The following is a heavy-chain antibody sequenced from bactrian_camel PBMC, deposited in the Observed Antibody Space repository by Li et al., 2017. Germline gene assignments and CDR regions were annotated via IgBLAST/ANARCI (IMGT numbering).Heavy chain of an antibody. Sequence: HVQLVESGGGTVQAGGSLRLSCVATGHMFSAFSMAWFRQAPGKEREGVAGRCSRTSLYYADSVKGRFTISQNNAKNTVFLQMNSLKPEDTAMYYCAASASFILTPRFYRFESSDYPYRGQGTQVTVS. CDR1: GHMFSAFS. V-gene: IGHV3S57*01. CDR2: RCSRTSL. J-gene: IGHJ4*01. D-gene: IGHD4*01. CDR3: AASASFILTPRFYRFESSDYPY.